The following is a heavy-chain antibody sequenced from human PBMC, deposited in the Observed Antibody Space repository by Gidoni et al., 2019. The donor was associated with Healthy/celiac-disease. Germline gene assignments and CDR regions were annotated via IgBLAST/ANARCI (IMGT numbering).Heavy chain of an antibody. CDR2: TYYRSKWYN. CDR1: GDSLSSNSAA. V-gene: IGHV6-1*01. J-gene: IGHJ5*02. Sequence: QVQLQQSGPGLVKPSQTLSITCAISGDSLSSNSAAWTWIRQSPSRGLEWLGRTYYRSKWYNDYAVSVKSRISFNPDTSKNHFSLQLNSVTPEDTAMYYCARDHGITVPEWFDPWGQGTLVTVSS. D-gene: IGHD6-19*01. CDR3: ARDHGITVPEWFDP.